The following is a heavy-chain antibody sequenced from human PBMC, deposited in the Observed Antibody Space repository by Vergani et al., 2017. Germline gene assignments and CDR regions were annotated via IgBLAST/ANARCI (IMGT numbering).Heavy chain of an antibody. CDR2: IYPGNADT. Sequence: EVQLLQSGAEVKTPGESLKISCKGSGYSFTSYWIGWVRHMPGKVLEWMGIIYPGNADTRYSPSVQGQVTISADKSISTAYLQWSSRKSSDTAMYYCARHEWPDAFDIWGQGTMVTVSS. D-gene: IGHD3-3*01. CDR1: GYSFTSYW. CDR3: ARHEWPDAFDI. V-gene: IGHV5-51*01. J-gene: IGHJ3*02.